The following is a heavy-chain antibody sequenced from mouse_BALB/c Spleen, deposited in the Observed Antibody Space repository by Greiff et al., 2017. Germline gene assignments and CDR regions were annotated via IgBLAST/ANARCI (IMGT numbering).Heavy chain of an antibody. Sequence: VLLEESGPGLVAPSQSLSITCTVSGFSLTSYGVHWVRQPPGKGLEWLGVIWAGGSTNYNSALMSRLSISKDNSKSQVFLKMNSLQTDDTAMYYCARDYNNDRSALDYWGQGTSVTVSS. CDR2: IWAGGST. J-gene: IGHJ4*01. CDR1: GFSLTSYG. D-gene: IGHD2-12*01. CDR3: ARDYNNDRSALDY. V-gene: IGHV2-9*02.